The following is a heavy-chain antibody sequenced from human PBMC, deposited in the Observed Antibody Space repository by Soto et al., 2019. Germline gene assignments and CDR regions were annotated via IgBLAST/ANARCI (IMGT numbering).Heavy chain of an antibody. CDR3: ARPSSWEATWYFDL. CDR2: ISSSSSYT. J-gene: IGHJ2*01. CDR1: GFTFSDYY. Sequence: QVQLVESGGGLVKPGGSLRLSCAASGFTFSDYYMSWIRQAPGKGLEWVSYISSSSSYTNYADSVKGRFTISRDNAKNSLYLQMNSLRAEDTAVYYCARPSSWEATWYFDLWGRGILVTVSS. V-gene: IGHV3-11*05. D-gene: IGHD1-26*01.